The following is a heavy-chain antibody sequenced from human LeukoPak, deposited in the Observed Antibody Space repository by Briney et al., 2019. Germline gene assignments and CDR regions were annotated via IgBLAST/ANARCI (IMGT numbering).Heavy chain of an antibody. J-gene: IGHJ6*02. CDR2: IHHSGST. V-gene: IGHV4-34*01. D-gene: IGHD3-10*01. Sequence: SETLSLTCAVSGESFSDYYWTWIRQPPGEGLEWIGEIHHSGSTNYNPSLESRVTISVDTSKNQFSLNLTSVTAADTAIYYCSRFFVRGVQSKYGFDVWGQGTTVIVSS. CDR1: GESFSDYY. CDR3: SRFFVRGVQSKYGFDV.